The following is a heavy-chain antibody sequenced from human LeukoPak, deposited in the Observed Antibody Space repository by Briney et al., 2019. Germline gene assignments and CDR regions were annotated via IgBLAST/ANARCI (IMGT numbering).Heavy chain of an antibody. CDR1: GYTFTGYY. D-gene: IGHD6-13*01. Sequence: ASVKVSCKASGYTFTGYYMHWVRQAPGQGLEWMGWINPNSGGTNYAQKFQGWVTMTRDTSISTAYMELSRLRSDDTAVYYCARDLYSSSWYGYFQHWGQGTLVTVSS. V-gene: IGHV1-2*04. J-gene: IGHJ1*01. CDR3: ARDLYSSSWYGYFQH. CDR2: INPNSGGT.